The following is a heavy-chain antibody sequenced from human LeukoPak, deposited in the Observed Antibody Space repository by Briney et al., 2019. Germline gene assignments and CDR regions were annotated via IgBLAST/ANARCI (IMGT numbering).Heavy chain of an antibody. D-gene: IGHD6-19*01. J-gene: IGHJ4*02. CDR2: ISGRGDST. CDR3: AKGPRPDIAVAHTFEY. Sequence: GGSLRLSCAASGFTFSNYAMSWVRQAPGRGLEWLSTISGRGDSTYDADSVKGRFAFSRDNYNNSLYLQINSLRAEDTAVYYCAKGPRPDIAVAHTFEYWGQGTLVTVSS. V-gene: IGHV3-23*01. CDR1: GFTFSNYA.